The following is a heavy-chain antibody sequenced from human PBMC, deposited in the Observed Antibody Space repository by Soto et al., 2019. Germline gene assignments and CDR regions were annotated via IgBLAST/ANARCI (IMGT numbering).Heavy chain of an antibody. CDR3: ARGKWNYFYGFDV. D-gene: IGHD1-20*01. CDR2: IKPDGSEQ. CDR1: EFTFDKYY. J-gene: IGHJ6*02. V-gene: IGHV3-7*01. Sequence: LRLSCAASEFTFDKYYMTWVPQAPGKGPEWVANIKPDGSEQYYVDSVKGRFTISRDNANNSLYLQMNSLRAEETAVYFCARGKWNYFYGFDVWGQGTTVTVSS.